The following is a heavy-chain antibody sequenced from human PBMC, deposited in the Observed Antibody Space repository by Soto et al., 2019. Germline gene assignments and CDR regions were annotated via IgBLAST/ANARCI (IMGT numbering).Heavy chain of an antibody. J-gene: IGHJ4*02. CDR2: IWYDGSNK. CDR1: GFTFSSYG. CDR3: ARGMVVVAATSLLFDY. V-gene: IGHV3-33*01. D-gene: IGHD2-15*01. Sequence: GGSLRLSCAASGFTFSSYGMHWVRQAPGKGLEWVAVIWYDGSNKYYADSVKGRFTISRDNSKNTLYLQMNSLRAEDTAVYYCARGMVVVAATSLLFDYWGQGTLVTVSS.